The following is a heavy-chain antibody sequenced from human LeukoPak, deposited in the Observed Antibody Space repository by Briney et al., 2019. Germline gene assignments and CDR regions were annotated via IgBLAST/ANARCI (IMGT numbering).Heavy chain of an antibody. D-gene: IGHD2/OR15-2a*01. Sequence: KVSCKASGYTFTSYWIGWVRQMPGKGLEWMGIIYPGDSDTRYSPSFQGQVTISADKSISTAYLQWSSLKASDTAMYYCAILASNILFYWGQGTLVTVSS. CDR2: IYPGDSDT. CDR3: AILASNILFY. V-gene: IGHV5-51*01. J-gene: IGHJ4*02. CDR1: GYTFTSYW.